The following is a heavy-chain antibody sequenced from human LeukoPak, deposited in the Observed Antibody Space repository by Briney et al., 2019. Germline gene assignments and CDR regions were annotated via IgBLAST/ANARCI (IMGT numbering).Heavy chain of an antibody. V-gene: IGHV5-51*01. D-gene: IGHD3-10*01. Sequence: GESLKICCKGSGYSFTSYWIGWGRPMPGKGLEWMGIIYPGDSDTRYSPSFQGQVTISAAKSICTANLRSISLTASDAAMYSCAGVRGGRNRHGWYYFDYWGQGTLVTVSS. CDR1: GYSFTSYW. CDR3: AGVRGGRNRHGWYYFDY. J-gene: IGHJ4*02. CDR2: IYPGDSDT.